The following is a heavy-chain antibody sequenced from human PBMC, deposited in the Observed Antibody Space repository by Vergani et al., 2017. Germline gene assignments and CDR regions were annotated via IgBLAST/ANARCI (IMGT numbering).Heavy chain of an antibody. J-gene: IGHJ4*02. V-gene: IGHV3-73*02. CDR3: TTGRIWLGAAYFDY. CDR1: GFTFSGSA. D-gene: IGHD5-18*01. Sequence: EVQLVESGGGLVQPGGSLKLSCAASGFTFSGSAMHWVRQASGKGLEWVGRIRSKANSYATAYAASVKGRFTISRDDSKNTAYLQMNSLKTEDTAVYYCTTGRIWLGAAYFDYWGQGTLVTVSS. CDR2: IRSKANSYAT.